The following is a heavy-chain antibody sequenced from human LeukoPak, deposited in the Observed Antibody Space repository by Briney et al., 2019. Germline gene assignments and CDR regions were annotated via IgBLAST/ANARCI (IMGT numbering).Heavy chain of an antibody. D-gene: IGHD6-19*01. V-gene: IGHV3-21*01. Sequence: GGSLRLSCAASGFTFTSYSMNWVRQAPGKGLEWVSSISSSSSYIYYADSVKGRFTISRDNAKNSLYLQMNSLRVEDTAVYYCARDGSLARLVDYHYYYMDVWGKGTTVTVSS. J-gene: IGHJ6*03. CDR1: GFTFTSYS. CDR2: ISSSSSYI. CDR3: ARDGSLARLVDYHYYYMDV.